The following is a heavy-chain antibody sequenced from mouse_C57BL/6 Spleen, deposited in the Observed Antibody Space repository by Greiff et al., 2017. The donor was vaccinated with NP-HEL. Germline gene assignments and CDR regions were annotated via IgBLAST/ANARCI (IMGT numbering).Heavy chain of an antibody. CDR2: IDPSDSYT. CDR1: GYTFTSYW. J-gene: IGHJ3*01. V-gene: IGHV1-69*01. CDR3: AIYSFAY. Sequence: QVQLKQPGAELVMPGASVKLSCKASGYTFTSYWMHWVKQRPGQGLEWIGEIDPSDSYTNYNQKFKGKSTLTVDKSSSTAYMQLSSLTSEDSAVYYCAIYSFAYWGQGTLVTVSA. D-gene: IGHD2-1*01.